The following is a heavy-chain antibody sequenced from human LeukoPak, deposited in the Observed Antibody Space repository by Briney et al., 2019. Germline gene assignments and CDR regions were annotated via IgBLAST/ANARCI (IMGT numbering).Heavy chain of an antibody. Sequence: ASVKVSCKASGYTFISYYMHRVRQAPGQGLEWMGISNPSGGATSYTQKFQGRVTMTRDTSTSTVYMELSSLRSEDTAVYYCARCLRGGDFVAQDAFDIWGQGSMVTVSS. D-gene: IGHD2-21*02. V-gene: IGHV1-46*01. CDR2: SNPSGGAT. J-gene: IGHJ3*02. CDR3: ARCLRGGDFVAQDAFDI. CDR1: GYTFISYY.